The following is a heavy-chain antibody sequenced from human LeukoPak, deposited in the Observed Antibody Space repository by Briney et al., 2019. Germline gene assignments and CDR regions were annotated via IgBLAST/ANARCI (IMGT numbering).Heavy chain of an antibody. V-gene: IGHV4-38-2*01. CDR3: ARSLVVIATNWFDP. Sequence: SETLSLTCAVSGYSISSGYYWGWIRQPPGKGLEWIGSIYHSGSTYYNPSLKSRATISVDTSKNQFSLKLSSVTAADTAVYYCARSLVVIATNWFDPSGQGTLVTVSA. D-gene: IGHD2-21*01. J-gene: IGHJ5*02. CDR2: IYHSGST. CDR1: GYSISSGYY.